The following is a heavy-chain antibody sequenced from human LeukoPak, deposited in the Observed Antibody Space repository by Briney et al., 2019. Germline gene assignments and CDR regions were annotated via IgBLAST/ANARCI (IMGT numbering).Heavy chain of an antibody. J-gene: IGHJ5*02. CDR1: GYTFTSYG. D-gene: IGHD6-19*01. CDR3: ARVVVAGGGNWFDP. CDR2: ISPYNGNT. V-gene: IGHV1-18*04. Sequence: ASVTVSCTASGYTFTSYGISWVRQAPGQGLEWMGWISPYNGNTNYAQNLQGRVTMTTDTSTSTAYMELRSLRSDDTAVYYCARVVVAGGGNWFDPWGQGTLVTVSS.